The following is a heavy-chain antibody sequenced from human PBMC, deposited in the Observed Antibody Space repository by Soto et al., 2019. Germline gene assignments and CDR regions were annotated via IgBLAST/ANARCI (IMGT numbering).Heavy chain of an antibody. CDR3: ARDGYCSGGSCYSVPVFDY. CDR1: GSTFSSYG. Sequence: PGGSLRLSCAASGSTFSSYGMHWVRQAPGKGLEWVAVIWYDGSNKYYADSVKGRFTISRDNSKNTLYLQMNSLRAEDTAVYYCARDGYCSGGSCYSVPVFDYWGQGTLVTVSS. V-gene: IGHV3-33*01. J-gene: IGHJ4*02. D-gene: IGHD2-15*01. CDR2: IWYDGSNK.